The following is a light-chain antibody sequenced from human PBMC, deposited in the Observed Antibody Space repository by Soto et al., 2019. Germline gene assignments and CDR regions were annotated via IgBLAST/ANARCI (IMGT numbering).Light chain of an antibody. CDR1: QGISSY. CDR3: QQVNVYPST. CDR2: DAS. V-gene: IGKV1-9*01. J-gene: IGKJ4*01. Sequence: HFTQSPCSLSSSVGDRVTITCLASQGISSYLGWYQQKPGKAPNLLIYDASTLHSGVPSRFSGGGSGTDFTLTISSLQPEDFATYYCQQVNVYPSTFGGGTKVDIK.